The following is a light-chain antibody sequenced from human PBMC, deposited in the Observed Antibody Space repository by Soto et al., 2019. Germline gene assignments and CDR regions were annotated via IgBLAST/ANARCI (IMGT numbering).Light chain of an antibody. CDR3: QQRSNWST. Sequence: EIVLTQSPATLSLSPGERATLSCRASQSVSSYLAWYQQKPGQAPRLLIYDASNRATGIPARFSGSGSGTDFTPTISSLAPEDFAVYYCQQRSNWSTFGPGTKVDIK. V-gene: IGKV3-11*01. CDR1: QSVSSY. CDR2: DAS. J-gene: IGKJ3*01.